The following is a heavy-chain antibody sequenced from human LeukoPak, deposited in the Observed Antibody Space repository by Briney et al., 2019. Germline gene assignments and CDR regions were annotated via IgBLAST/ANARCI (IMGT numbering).Heavy chain of an antibody. V-gene: IGHV4-34*01. CDR1: GGSSSGYY. Sequence: SETLSLTCAVYGGSSSGYYWSWIRQPPGKGLEWIGEINHSGSTNYNPSLKSRVTISVDTSKNQFSLKLSSVTAADTAVYYCARRGYDHDYWGQGTLVTVSS. J-gene: IGHJ4*02. CDR2: INHSGST. D-gene: IGHD5-12*01. CDR3: ARRGYDHDY.